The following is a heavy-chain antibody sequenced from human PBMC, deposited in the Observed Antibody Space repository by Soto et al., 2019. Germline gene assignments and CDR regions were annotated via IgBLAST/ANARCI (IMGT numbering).Heavy chain of an antibody. CDR3: ARHQSGSGNSNFDF. Sequence: PGESLKISCQAFEYSFRIYWISWVRQKPGAGLEWMGRVDPNDSFATYSPSFEGHVSISVDKSTNIVYLQWRSRRASDTATYYCARHQSGSGNSNFDFWGQGTPVTVSS. J-gene: IGHJ4*02. CDR2: VDPNDSFA. D-gene: IGHD3-10*01. CDR1: EYSFRIYW. V-gene: IGHV5-10-1*01.